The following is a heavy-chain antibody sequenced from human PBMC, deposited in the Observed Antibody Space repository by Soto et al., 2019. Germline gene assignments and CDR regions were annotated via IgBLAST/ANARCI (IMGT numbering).Heavy chain of an antibody. Sequence: QVQLVQSGAEVKKPGASVKVSCKASGYTFTSYAMHWVRQAPGQRLEWMVWINAGNGNTKYSQKCQGRVTITRDTSASTADMELSRLRSEDTAVYYCARESVGSLNYYYYGMDVWGQGTTVTVSS. CDR1: GYTFTSYA. CDR3: ARESVGSLNYYYYGMDV. V-gene: IGHV1-3*01. D-gene: IGHD2-15*01. CDR2: INAGNGNT. J-gene: IGHJ6*02.